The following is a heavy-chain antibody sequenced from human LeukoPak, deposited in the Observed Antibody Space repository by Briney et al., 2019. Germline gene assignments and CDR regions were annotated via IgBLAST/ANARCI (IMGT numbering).Heavy chain of an antibody. CDR1: GYTFTSYG. Sequence: ASVKVSCKASGYTFTSYGISWVRQAPGQGLEWMGWISAYNGNTNCAQKLQGRVTMTTDTSTSTAYMELRSLGSDDTAVYYCARVCSSGWYPTPFPFDYWGQGTLVTVSS. D-gene: IGHD6-19*01. CDR2: ISAYNGNT. V-gene: IGHV1-18*01. CDR3: ARVCSSGWYPTPFPFDY. J-gene: IGHJ4*02.